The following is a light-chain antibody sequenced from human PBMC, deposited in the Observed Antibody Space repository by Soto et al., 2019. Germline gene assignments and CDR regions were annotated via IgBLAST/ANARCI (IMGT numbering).Light chain of an antibody. J-gene: IGKJ2*01. CDR2: GAS. Sequence: EIAMTQSPATLSVSPGERATLSCRASQSVSSNLAWYQQKPGQAPRLLIYGASTRATGIPARFSGSGSGTEFTLTISSLQSEDFAMYYCQQYDSTPFYTFGQGTKVDIK. CDR1: QSVSSN. V-gene: IGKV3-15*01. CDR3: QQYDSTPFYT.